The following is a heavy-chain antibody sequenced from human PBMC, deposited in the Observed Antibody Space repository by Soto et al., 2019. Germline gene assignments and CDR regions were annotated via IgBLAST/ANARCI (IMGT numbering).Heavy chain of an antibody. CDR3: ARDDRAAAAGTTYYFDY. CDR1: GYIFTNYG. V-gene: IGHV1-18*01. CDR2: ISPYDGNT. J-gene: IGHJ4*02. Sequence: QVQLVQSEAEVKKPGASVKVSCKDSGYIFTNYGLSWVRQAPGQGLEWMAWISPYDGNTHNAQNLQGRVTVTTDTSASTAYMELRSLISDDTAVYFCARDDRAAAAGTTYYFDYWGQGTLVTVSS. D-gene: IGHD6-13*01.